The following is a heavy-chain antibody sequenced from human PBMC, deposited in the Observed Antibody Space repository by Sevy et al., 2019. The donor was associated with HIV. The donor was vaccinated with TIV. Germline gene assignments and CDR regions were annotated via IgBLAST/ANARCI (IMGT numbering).Heavy chain of an antibody. CDR3: AREDGLTIFGLYYYYMDV. J-gene: IGHJ6*03. CDR2: IKQDGSEK. V-gene: IGHV3-7*01. D-gene: IGHD3-3*01. CDR1: GFTFSSYS. Sequence: GGSLRLSCAASGFTFSSYSMSWVRQAPGKGLEWVANIKQDGSEKYYVDSVKGRFTISRDNAKKSLYLQMNSLRAEDTAVYYCAREDGLTIFGLYYYYMDVWGKGTTVTVSS.